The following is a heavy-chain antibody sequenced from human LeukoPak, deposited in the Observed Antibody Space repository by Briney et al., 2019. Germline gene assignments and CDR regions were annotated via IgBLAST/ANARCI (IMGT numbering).Heavy chain of an antibody. Sequence: PGGSLRLSCAASAFTFSNYWVNWVRQAPGKGLEWVANINQDGSVRNYVDSVKGRFTISRDNTKNSVYLQMNSLRAEDTGVYYCARGGPTVTPADYWGQGTLVTVSS. CDR3: ARGGPTVTPADY. J-gene: IGHJ4*02. D-gene: IGHD4-17*01. CDR2: INQDGSVR. V-gene: IGHV3-7*04. CDR1: AFTFSNYW.